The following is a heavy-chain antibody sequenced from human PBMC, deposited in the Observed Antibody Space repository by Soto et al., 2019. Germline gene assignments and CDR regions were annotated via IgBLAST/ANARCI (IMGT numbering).Heavy chain of an antibody. D-gene: IGHD5-12*01. Sequence: LGESLKISCKGSGYSFTTYWIGWVRQMPGKGLEWMGIIYPGDSDTKYSPSFQGQVTISADKSINTAYLQWSSLKASDTAMYYCARQVYSGYDYWGQGTLVTVSS. CDR1: GYSFTTYW. J-gene: IGHJ4*02. CDR2: IYPGDSDT. CDR3: ARQVYSGYDY. V-gene: IGHV5-51*01.